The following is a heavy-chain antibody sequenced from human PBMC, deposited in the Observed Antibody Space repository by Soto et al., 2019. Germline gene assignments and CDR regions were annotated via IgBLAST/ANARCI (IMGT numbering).Heavy chain of an antibody. D-gene: IGHD4-4*01. Sequence: EVQLVESGGGLVQPGGSLRLSCAASGFTFNRYWMKWVRQAPGRGLEWMGNINQDGSEKHYVDSVKGRFTISRDNAKDSVYLQMNILNAEDAAMYYCARGGYDYSSPFDYWGQGTLFTVSS. V-gene: IGHV3-7*04. CDR2: INQDGSEK. J-gene: IGHJ4*02. CDR1: GFTFNRYW. CDR3: ARGGYDYSSPFDY.